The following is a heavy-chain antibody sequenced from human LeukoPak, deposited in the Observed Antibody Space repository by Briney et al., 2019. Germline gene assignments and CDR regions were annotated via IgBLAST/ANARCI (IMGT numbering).Heavy chain of an antibody. CDR1: GYSFTNYW. V-gene: IGHV5-51*01. CDR2: IFPGDSDT. J-gene: IGHJ4*02. CDR3: AKLYSGRIDY. Sequence: GESLKISCKGSGYSFTNYWIGWVRQMPGKGLEWMGIIFPGDSDTRYSPSFQDQVTISADKSISTAYLQWNSLKASDTALYYCAKLYSGRIDYWGQGTLVSVS. D-gene: IGHD1-26*01.